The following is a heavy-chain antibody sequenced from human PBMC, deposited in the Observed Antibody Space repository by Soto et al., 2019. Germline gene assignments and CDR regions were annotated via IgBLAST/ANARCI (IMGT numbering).Heavy chain of an antibody. CDR2: IYHSGST. D-gene: IGHD6-13*01. CDR1: GGSISSGGYS. J-gene: IGHJ5*02. V-gene: IGHV4-30-2*01. CDR3: ARETRIAAVGGWFDP. Sequence: SETLSLTCAVSGGSISSGGYSWSWIRQPPGKGLEWIGYIYHSGSTYYNPSLKSRVTISVDRSKNQFSLKLSSVTAADTAVYYCARETRIAAVGGWFDPWGQGTLVTVSS.